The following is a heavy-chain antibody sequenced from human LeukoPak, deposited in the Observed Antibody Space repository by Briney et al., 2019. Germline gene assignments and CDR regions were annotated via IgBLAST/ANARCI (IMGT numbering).Heavy chain of an antibody. Sequence: SETLSLTCAVYGGSFSGYYWSWIRQPPGKGLEWIGSIYHSGSTYYNPSLKSRVTISVDTSKNQFSLKLSSVTAADTAVYYCARVGPDSSGYYRKGGFDYWGQGTLVTVSS. D-gene: IGHD3-22*01. CDR3: ARVGPDSSGYYRKGGFDY. J-gene: IGHJ4*02. CDR1: GGSFSGYY. CDR2: IYHSGST. V-gene: IGHV4-34*01.